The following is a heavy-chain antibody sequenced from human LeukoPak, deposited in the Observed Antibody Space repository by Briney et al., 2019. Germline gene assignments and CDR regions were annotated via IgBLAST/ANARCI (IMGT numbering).Heavy chain of an antibody. CDR3: CGSGWFAGPFGY. J-gene: IGHJ4*02. D-gene: IGHD6-19*01. V-gene: IGHV4-39*07. Sequence: SETLSLTCSVSGGSITNNGYYWGWIRQSPETGLEWIGSMHYSGSTYYNPSLNSRVSISVDTSKNQFSLKLTSVTAADTAVYYCCGSGWFAGPFGYWGQGALVTVSS. CDR2: MHYSGST. CDR1: GGSITNNGYY.